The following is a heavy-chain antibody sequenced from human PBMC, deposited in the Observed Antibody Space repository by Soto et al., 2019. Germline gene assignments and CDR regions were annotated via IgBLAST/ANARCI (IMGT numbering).Heavy chain of an antibody. CDR2: ISYDGNVA. Sequence: GGSLRLSCAASGFTFSSYGMHWVRQAPGKGLEWVTVISYDGNVAYYADSVKGRFTISRDNSKNTLYLQMNSLRTEDTAMYYCARLQPAAGDNDLTLDYWGQGALVTSPQ. CDR1: GFTFSSYG. CDR3: ARLQPAAGDNDLTLDY. D-gene: IGHD6-13*01. V-gene: IGHV3-30*03. J-gene: IGHJ4*02.